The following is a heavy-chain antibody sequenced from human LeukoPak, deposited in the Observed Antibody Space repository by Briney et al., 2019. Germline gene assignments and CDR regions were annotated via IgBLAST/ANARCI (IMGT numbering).Heavy chain of an antibody. J-gene: IGHJ5*02. V-gene: IGHV1-2*02. CDR1: GYTFINYY. D-gene: IGHD3-3*01. CDR2: INPNSGGT. CDR3: AREEGITIFGVVSTRDKNWFDP. Sequence: AAVKVSCKASGYTFINYYIHWVRQAPGQGLEWMGWINPNSGGTNYAQKFRGRVTMTGDTSISTAYMELSRLRSDDTAVYYCAREEGITIFGVVSTRDKNWFDPWGQGTLVTVSS.